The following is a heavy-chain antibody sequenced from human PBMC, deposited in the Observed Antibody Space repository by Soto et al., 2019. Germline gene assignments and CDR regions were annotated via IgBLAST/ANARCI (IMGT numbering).Heavy chain of an antibody. CDR3: ARDSYVNVVVTANPAFDP. CDR1: GFTFSSYW. J-gene: IGHJ5*02. CDR2: INSDGSST. Sequence: GGSLRLSCAASGFTFSSYWMHWVRQAPGKGLVWVSRINSDGSSTSYADSVKGRFTISRDNAKNTLYLQMNSLRAEDTAVYYCARDSYVNVVVTANPAFDPWGQGTLVTVS. V-gene: IGHV3-74*01. D-gene: IGHD2-21*02.